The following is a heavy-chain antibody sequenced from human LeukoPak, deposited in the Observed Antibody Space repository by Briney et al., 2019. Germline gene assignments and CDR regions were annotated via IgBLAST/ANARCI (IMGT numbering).Heavy chain of an antibody. CDR1: GGSISSSSYY. D-gene: IGHD3-22*01. J-gene: IGHJ3*02. CDR3: ARAGLWDYSDSSGYHNGAFDI. Sequence: SETLSLTCTVSGGSISSSSYYWGWIRQPPGKGLEWIGSIYYSGSTYYNPSLKSRVTISVDTSKNQFSLKLSSVTAADTAVYYCARAGLWDYSDSSGYHNGAFDIWGQGTMVTASS. CDR2: IYYSGST. V-gene: IGHV4-39*07.